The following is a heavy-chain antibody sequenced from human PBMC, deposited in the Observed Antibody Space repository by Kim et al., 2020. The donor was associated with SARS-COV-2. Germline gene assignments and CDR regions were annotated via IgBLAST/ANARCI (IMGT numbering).Heavy chain of an antibody. J-gene: IGHJ5*02. CDR3: ARAGSAMIVGTGFDP. Sequence: PSLKRRVTRSVDTSKNQFSLKLSSVTAADTAVYYCARAGSAMIVGTGFDPWGQGTLVTVSS. D-gene: IGHD3-22*01. V-gene: IGHV4-59*01.